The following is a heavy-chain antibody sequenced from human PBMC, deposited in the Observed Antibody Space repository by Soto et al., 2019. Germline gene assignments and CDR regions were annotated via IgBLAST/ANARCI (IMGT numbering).Heavy chain of an antibody. Sequence: SETLSLTCTVSGGSISSGGYYWNWIRQHPGKGLEWIGYIYYSGSTSYNPSLKSRVTISVDTSKNQFSLKLSSVTAADTAVYYCARVVFLSHDYGDHELYFDYWGQGTLVTVSS. CDR3: ARVVFLSHDYGDHELYFDY. CDR2: IYYSGST. V-gene: IGHV4-31*03. D-gene: IGHD4-17*01. J-gene: IGHJ4*02. CDR1: GGSISSGGYY.